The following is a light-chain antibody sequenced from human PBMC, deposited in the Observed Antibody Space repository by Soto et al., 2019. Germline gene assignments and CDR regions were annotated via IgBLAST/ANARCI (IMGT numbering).Light chain of an antibody. Sequence: DIQMTHSPSTLSASVGDRVTITCRASQSISSWLAWYQQKPGKAPKLLIYKASSLESGVPSRFSGSGSATEFTLTISSLQPDDFATYYCQQYNSYWTFGHGRKVEIX. V-gene: IGKV1-5*03. CDR3: QQYNSYWT. J-gene: IGKJ1*01. CDR2: KAS. CDR1: QSISSW.